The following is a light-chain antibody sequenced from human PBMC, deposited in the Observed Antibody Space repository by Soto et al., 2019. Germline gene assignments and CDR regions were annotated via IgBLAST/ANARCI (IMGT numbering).Light chain of an antibody. V-gene: IGLV2-14*01. CDR1: SSDVGGYNY. CDR2: EVS. Sequence: QLVLTQPASVSGSPGQSITISCTGTSSDVGGYNYVSWYQQHPGKAPKLMIYEVSNRPSGVSNRFSGSKSGNTASLTISGLQAEDEADYYCSSYTSSSRWVFGGGTKVTVL. J-gene: IGLJ3*02. CDR3: SSYTSSSRWV.